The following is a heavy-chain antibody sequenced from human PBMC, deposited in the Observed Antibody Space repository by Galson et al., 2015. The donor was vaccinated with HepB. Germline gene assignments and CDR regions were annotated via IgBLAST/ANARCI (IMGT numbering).Heavy chain of an antibody. J-gene: IGHJ4*02. CDR2: MSGSGGST. CDR3: AKNPYYASNGYYSFDY. Sequence: SLRLSCAASGFRFNNYAMRWVRRAPGKGLEGVSGMSGSGGSTYYVDSVKGRFTISRDNSKNTLWLQMNSLRVEDTAVYYCAKNPYYASNGYYSFDYWGRGTLVTVSS. V-gene: IGHV3-23*01. D-gene: IGHD3-22*01. CDR1: GFRFNNYA.